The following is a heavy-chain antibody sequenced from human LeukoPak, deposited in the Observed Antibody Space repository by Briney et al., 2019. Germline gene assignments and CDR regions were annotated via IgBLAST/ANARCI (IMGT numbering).Heavy chain of an antibody. CDR1: GYTFTVYY. V-gene: IGHV1-2*02. CDR2: IDPNSGGT. CDR3: ARVEAMYYYGSGSYTPLYNWFDP. D-gene: IGHD3-10*01. J-gene: IGHJ5*02. Sequence: GASVKVSCKASGYTFTVYYMHWVRQAPGQGLEWMGWIDPNSGGTNYAQKFQGRVTMTRDTSIRTAYMELTNLRSDDTAVYYCARVEAMYYYGSGSYTPLYNWFDPWGQGTLVTVSS.